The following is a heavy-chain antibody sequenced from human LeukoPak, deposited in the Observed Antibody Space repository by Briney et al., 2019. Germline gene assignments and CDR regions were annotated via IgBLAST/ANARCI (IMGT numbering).Heavy chain of an antibody. CDR2: INHSGST. J-gene: IGHJ5*02. CDR1: GGSFSGYY. Sequence: SETLSLTCAVYGGSFSGYYWSWIRQPPGKGLEWIGEINHSGSTNYNPSLKSRVTISVDTSKNQFSLKLSSVTAADTAVYYCARVTRMYYYGSAPSWFDPWGQGTLVTVSS. D-gene: IGHD3-10*01. CDR3: ARVTRMYYYGSAPSWFDP. V-gene: IGHV4-34*01.